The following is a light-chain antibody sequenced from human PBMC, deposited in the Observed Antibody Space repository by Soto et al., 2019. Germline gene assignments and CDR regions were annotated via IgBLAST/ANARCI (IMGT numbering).Light chain of an antibody. V-gene: IGKV3-20*01. CDR1: QTVSSY. CDR2: GAS. J-gene: IGKJ5*01. CDR3: QQYGTSPIT. Sequence: ENVLTQSPGTLSLSPGERATLSCRASQTVSSYLTWYQQRPGQAPRLLISGASRRATGIPDRFSGSGSGTAFTLTISWLEPQDFALYYCQQYGTSPITFGQGTRLEIK.